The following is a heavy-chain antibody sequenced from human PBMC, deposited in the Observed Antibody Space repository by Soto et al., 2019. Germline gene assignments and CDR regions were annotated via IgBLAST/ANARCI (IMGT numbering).Heavy chain of an antibody. V-gene: IGHV4-34*01. CDR1: GGSFSGYY. CDR2: INHSGST. J-gene: IGHJ4*02. Sequence: QVQLQQWGAGLLKPSETLSLTCAVYGGSFSGYYWSWIRQPPGKGLEWLGEINHSGSTNYNPSLKGRVTISVDTDKNQFSLKLSSVTAADTAVYYCARGGDDVGGSYRHPLYWGQGTLVTVSS. D-gene: IGHD3-16*02. CDR3: ARGGDDVGGSYRHPLY.